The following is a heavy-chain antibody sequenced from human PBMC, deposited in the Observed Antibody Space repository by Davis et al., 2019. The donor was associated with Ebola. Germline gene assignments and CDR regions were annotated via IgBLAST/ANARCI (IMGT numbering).Heavy chain of an antibody. CDR2: IKEDGSVK. CDR3: AIHGDVGF. Sequence: GESLKISCAASGFMFSNYWMAWGRQAPGKGLEWVAHIKEDGSVKDYVDSVKGRFTISRDNAKKSVYLQMNSLRVEDTATYYCAIHGDVGFGGQGTLVTVS. J-gene: IGHJ4*02. D-gene: IGHD4-17*01. CDR1: GFMFSNYW. V-gene: IGHV3-7*01.